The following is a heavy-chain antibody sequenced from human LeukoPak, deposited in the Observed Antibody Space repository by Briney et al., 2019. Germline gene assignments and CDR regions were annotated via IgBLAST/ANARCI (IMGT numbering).Heavy chain of an antibody. CDR2: IIPIFGTA. V-gene: IGHV1-69*01. CDR3: ARFGCEGYSGSYYSDYYYGMDV. D-gene: IGHD1-26*01. J-gene: IGHJ6*02. Sequence: SVKVSCKASGGTFSSYAISWVRQAPGQGLEWMGGIIPIFGTANYAQKFQGRVTITADESTSTAYMELRSLRSDDTAVYYCARFGCEGYSGSYYSDYYYGMDVWGQGTTVTVSS. CDR1: GGTFSSYA.